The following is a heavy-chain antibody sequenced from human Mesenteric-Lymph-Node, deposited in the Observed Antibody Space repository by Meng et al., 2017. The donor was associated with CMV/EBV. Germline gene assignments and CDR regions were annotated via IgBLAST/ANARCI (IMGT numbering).Heavy chain of an antibody. J-gene: IGHJ6*02. V-gene: IGHV3-53*01. CDR2: IYSDGYT. D-gene: IGHD2-2*02. Sequence: GGSLRLSCAASGFTVSSNYMSWVRQAPGKGLEWVSIIYSDGYTYYADSVKGRFTISRDNSKNTLYLQMNSLRAEDTALYYCARAKKSRYCSGTSCYSNYYYGLDVWGQGTTVTVSS. CDR3: ARAKKSRYCSGTSCYSNYYYGLDV. CDR1: GFTVSSNY.